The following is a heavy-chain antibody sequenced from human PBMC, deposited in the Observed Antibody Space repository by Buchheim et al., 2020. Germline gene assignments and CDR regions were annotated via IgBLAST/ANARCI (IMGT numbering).Heavy chain of an antibody. J-gene: IGHJ6*02. CDR3: ARDQPHYYGSGSYLSTYYYYYGMDV. D-gene: IGHD3-10*01. CDR1: GFTFSSYS. CDR2: ISSSSSTI. V-gene: IGHV3-48*04. Sequence: EVQLVESGGGLVQPGGSLRLSCAASGFTFSSYSMNWVRQAPGKGLEWVSYISSSSSTIYYADSVKGRFTISRDNAKNSLYLQMNSLRAEGTAVYYCARDQPHYYGSGSYLSTYYYYYGMDVWGQGTT.